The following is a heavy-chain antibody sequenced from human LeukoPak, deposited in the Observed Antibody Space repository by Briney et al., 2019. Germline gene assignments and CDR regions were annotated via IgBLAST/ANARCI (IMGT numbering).Heavy chain of an antibody. CDR2: ISSSGTYT. V-gene: IGHV3-21*01. D-gene: IGHD3-22*01. J-gene: IGHJ4*02. CDR1: GFTFSDYS. CDR3: ARGWYYYGSSGHKHYFDY. Sequence: PGGSLRLSCAASGFTFSDYSINWVRQAPETGLEWVSSISSSGTYTYYADSVKGRFTISRDNAKNSLYLQMNSLRAEDTAVYYCARGWYYYGSSGHKHYFDYWGQGTLVTVSS.